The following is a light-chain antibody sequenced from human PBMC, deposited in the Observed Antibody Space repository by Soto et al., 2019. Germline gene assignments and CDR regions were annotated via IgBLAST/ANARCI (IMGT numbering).Light chain of an antibody. J-gene: IGKJ5*01. CDR3: QQRSKWPPD. V-gene: IGKV3-11*01. CDR1: QSVTSY. Sequence: EIVMTQSPATLSVSPGERATLSCRASQSVTSYLAWYQQKPGQAPRLLIYDASHRATGIPARFSGSGSGTDFTLTISSLEPEDFAVYYCQQRSKWPPDFGQGTRLEI. CDR2: DAS.